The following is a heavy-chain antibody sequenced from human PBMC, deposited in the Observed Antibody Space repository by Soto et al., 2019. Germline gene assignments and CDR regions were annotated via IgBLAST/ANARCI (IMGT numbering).Heavy chain of an antibody. CDR2: SSGRGDHT. D-gene: IGHD3-3*01. J-gene: IGHJ6*02. Sequence: PGGSLRLSCVASGFTFSSYAMTWVRQVPGKGLEWVSLSSGRGDHTYYADSVKGRFTISRDNSKNTLYLQMNSLRAEDTAVYYCAKGYNSDFWSGYYGGLDVWGQGTTVTVSS. CDR1: GFTFSSYA. V-gene: IGHV3-23*01. CDR3: AKGYNSDFWSGYYGGLDV.